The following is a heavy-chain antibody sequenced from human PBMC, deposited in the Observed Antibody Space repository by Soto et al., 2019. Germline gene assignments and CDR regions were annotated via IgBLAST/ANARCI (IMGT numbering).Heavy chain of an antibody. Sequence: QVQLVQSGAEVKKPGSSVKVSCKASGGTFSSYAISWVRQAPRQGLEWMGGIIPIFGTANYAQKFQGRVTITADESTSTAYMELSSLRSEDTAVYYCARGAAAGHHGYFDLWGRGTLVTVSS. CDR1: GGTFSSYA. V-gene: IGHV1-69*01. D-gene: IGHD6-13*01. J-gene: IGHJ2*01. CDR3: ARGAAAGHHGYFDL. CDR2: IIPIFGTA.